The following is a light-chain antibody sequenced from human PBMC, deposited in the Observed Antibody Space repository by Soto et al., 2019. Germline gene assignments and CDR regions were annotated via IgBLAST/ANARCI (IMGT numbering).Light chain of an antibody. J-gene: IGLJ2*01. V-gene: IGLV2-23*01. CDR1: SSDVGSYNR. Sequence: QSALTQPASVSGSPGQSITLSCAGTSSDVGSYNRVSWYQQHPGKAPKLMIYEGSKRPSGVSNRFAGSKSGNTASLTISGFQAEDEADYYCCSYAGSEVVFGGGTKVTVL. CDR3: CSYAGSEVV. CDR2: EGS.